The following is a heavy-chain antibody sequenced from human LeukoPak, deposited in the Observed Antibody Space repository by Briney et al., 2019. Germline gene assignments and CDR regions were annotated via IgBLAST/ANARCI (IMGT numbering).Heavy chain of an antibody. Sequence: GRSLRLSCAASGFTFSSYSMTWVRQAPGKGLEWVSSISSSSSYIYYADSVKGRFTISRDNAKNSLYLQMNSLRAEDTAVYYCAGDPHDLGYCSGGSCYGGYWGQGTLVTVSS. J-gene: IGHJ4*02. D-gene: IGHD2-15*01. CDR2: ISSSSSYI. CDR1: GFTFSSYS. V-gene: IGHV3-21*01. CDR3: AGDPHDLGYCSGGSCYGGY.